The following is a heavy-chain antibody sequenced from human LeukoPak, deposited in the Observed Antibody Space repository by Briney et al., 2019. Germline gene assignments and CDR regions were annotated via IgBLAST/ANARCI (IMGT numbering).Heavy chain of an antibody. Sequence: GGSLRLSCVASGFTFSSYWMHWVRQAPGKGLEWVANINQDGSEKYSVDSVKGRFTISRDNARNSLYLQMYSLRAEDTAVYYCARSYSSSRYDPRYYFDYWGQGTLVTVSS. CDR3: ARSYSSSRYDPRYYFDY. CDR2: INQDGSEK. V-gene: IGHV3-7*01. CDR1: GFTFSSYW. D-gene: IGHD6-6*01. J-gene: IGHJ4*02.